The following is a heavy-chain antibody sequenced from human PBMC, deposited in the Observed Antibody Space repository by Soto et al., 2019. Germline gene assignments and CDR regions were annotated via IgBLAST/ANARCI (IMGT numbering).Heavy chain of an antibody. D-gene: IGHD1-26*01. CDR3: AKNQGVELVPLATVDWFDP. J-gene: IGHJ5*02. CDR1: GFTFENFG. V-gene: IGHV3-23*01. CDR2: ISGSGLNK. Sequence: PGGSLRLSCVASGFTFENFGMSRVRQAPGKGLEWISSISGSGLNKYYADSVKGRFTISRDNSKNTVYLELSNLRAEDTAVYHCAKNQGVELVPLATVDWFDPWGQGSVVTVSS.